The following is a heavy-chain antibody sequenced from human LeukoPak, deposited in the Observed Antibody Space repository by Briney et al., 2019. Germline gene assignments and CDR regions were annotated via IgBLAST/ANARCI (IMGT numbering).Heavy chain of an antibody. Sequence: ASVKVSCKASGYTFTRNGISWVRQAPGQGLEWMGWISACNGNTNYAQKFQGRVTMTTDTSTSTAYMELRSLRFDDTAVYYCARKGSRDSGWSGDDAFDIWGQGTMVTVPS. V-gene: IGHV1-18*01. CDR2: ISACNGNT. J-gene: IGHJ3*02. CDR1: GYTFTRNG. CDR3: ARKGSRDSGWSGDDAFDI. D-gene: IGHD6-19*01.